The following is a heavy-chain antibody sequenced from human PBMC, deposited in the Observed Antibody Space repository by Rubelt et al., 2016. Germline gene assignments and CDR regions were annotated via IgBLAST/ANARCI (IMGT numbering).Heavy chain of an antibody. CDR1: ISSGGYY. D-gene: IGHD3-10*01. J-gene: IGHJ5*02. CDR2: IYYSKSA. CDR3: ARDLGCYGSRFDP. V-gene: IGHV4-31*02. Sequence: ISSGGYYWSWIRQHPGKGLEWIGYIYYSKSASYNPSLKSRVTISVDTSKNQFSLKLSSVTAADTAVYYCARDLGCYGSRFDPWGQGTLVTVSS.